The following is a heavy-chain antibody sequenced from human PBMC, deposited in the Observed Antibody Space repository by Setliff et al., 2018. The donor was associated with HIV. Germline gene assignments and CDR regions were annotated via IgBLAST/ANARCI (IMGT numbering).Heavy chain of an antibody. V-gene: IGHV3-74*03. J-gene: IGHJ5*02. D-gene: IGHD3-3*01. CDR3: VRVVTIFSTGPHFDP. CDR2: ISPDGSST. CDR1: GFTFSNNW. Sequence: PGGSLRLSCAASGFTFSNNWIHWVRQTAEKGLVWVSRISPDGSSTMYADSVKGRFTISRDNAKNTMYLQMNSLRAEDTAVYYCVRVVTIFSTGPHFDPWGQGTLVTVSS.